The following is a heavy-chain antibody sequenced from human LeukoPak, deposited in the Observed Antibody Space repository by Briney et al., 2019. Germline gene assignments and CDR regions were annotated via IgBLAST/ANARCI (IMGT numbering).Heavy chain of an antibody. J-gene: IGHJ4*02. CDR3: TTRYCSGGSCYSVGGKFDY. V-gene: IGHV3-15*07. CDR1: GFTFSTFW. CDR2: IKSKTDGGTT. D-gene: IGHD2-15*01. Sequence: GGSLRLSCAASGFTFSTFWIHWVRQAPGKGLEWVGRIKSKTDGGTTDYAAPVKGRFTISRDDSKNTLYLQMNSLKTEDTAVYYCTTRYCSGGSCYSVGGKFDYWGQGTLVTVSS.